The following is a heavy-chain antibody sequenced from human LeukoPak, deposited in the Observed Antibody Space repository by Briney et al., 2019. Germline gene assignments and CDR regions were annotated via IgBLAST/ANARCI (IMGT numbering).Heavy chain of an antibody. D-gene: IGHD2-2*02. Sequence: GSLRLSCEASGFTFSAYAMTWVRQAPGKGLEWVSAISGSGGSTYYADSVKGRFTISRDNSKNTLYLQMNSLRAEDTAVYYCAKGLAYIVVVPAAIKNWGQGTLVTVSS. CDR1: GFTFSAYA. CDR3: AKGLAYIVVVPAAIKN. CDR2: ISGSGGST. J-gene: IGHJ4*02. V-gene: IGHV3-23*01.